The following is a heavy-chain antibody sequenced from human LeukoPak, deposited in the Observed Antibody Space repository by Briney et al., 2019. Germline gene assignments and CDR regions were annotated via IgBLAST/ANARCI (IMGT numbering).Heavy chain of an antibody. D-gene: IGHD3-22*01. J-gene: IGHJ3*02. CDR2: IPSSGST. CDR3: ARGPYSYDSSGAFDI. V-gene: IGHV4-61*02. CDR1: GDSISSGDYY. Sequence: NPSETLSLTCTVSGDSISSGDYYWSWIRQPAGKGLEWIGRIPSSGSTNYNPSLKSRVTISVDTSKNQFSLKLSSVTAADTAVYFCARGPYSYDSSGAFDIWGQGTMVTVSS.